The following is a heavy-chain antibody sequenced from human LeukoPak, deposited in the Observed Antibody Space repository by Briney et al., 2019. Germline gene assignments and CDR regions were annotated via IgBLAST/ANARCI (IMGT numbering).Heavy chain of an antibody. CDR1: GFTFSRYQ. V-gene: IGHV3-48*01. CDR3: ARSYSSWSFDY. Sequence: PGGSLRLSCAASGFTFSRYQLNWVRQAPGKGLEWVSYISSSSSTIYYADSVKGRFTISRDDAENSLYLQMNSLRAEDTAVYYCARSYSSWSFDYCGQGTLVTVSS. D-gene: IGHD6-6*01. J-gene: IGHJ4*02. CDR2: ISSSSSTI.